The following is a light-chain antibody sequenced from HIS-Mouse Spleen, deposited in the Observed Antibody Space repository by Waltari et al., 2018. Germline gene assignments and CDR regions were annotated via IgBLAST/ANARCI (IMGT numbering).Light chain of an antibody. Sequence: QSALTQPASVSGSPGHPITISCSGTLSAVGRYHLLYWYEQHPCKAPKLMIYEGSKRPSGVSNRFSVSKSGNTASLTISGLQAEDEADYYCCSYAGSSTWVFGGGTKLTVL. CDR3: CSYAGSSTWV. V-gene: IGLV2-23*01. CDR1: LSAVGRYHL. CDR2: EGS. J-gene: IGLJ3*02.